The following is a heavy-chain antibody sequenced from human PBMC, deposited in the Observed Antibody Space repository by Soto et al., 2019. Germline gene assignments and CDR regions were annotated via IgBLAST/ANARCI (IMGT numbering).Heavy chain of an antibody. V-gene: IGHV1-2*02. J-gene: IGHJ4*02. CDR2: INPSNEIT. CDR1: GYTFSAYY. Sequence: ASVKVSCKTSGYTFSAYYVHWARRAPGRGFQWLGWINPSNEITTFSEFFQGRITMTRDTSTNTVHMELNMLTSDDTAVYYCMRGGWGDPPIDSGGKETQFTVS. CDR3: MRGGWGDPPIDS. D-gene: IGHD3-9*01.